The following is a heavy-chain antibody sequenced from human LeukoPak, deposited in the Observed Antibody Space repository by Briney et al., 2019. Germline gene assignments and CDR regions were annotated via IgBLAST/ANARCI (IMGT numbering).Heavy chain of an antibody. CDR1: GGSFSGYY. J-gene: IGHJ6*03. CDR2: INHSGST. CDR3: ARGSRRVLEWLFRTPNYYVDV. Sequence: SETLSLTCAVYGGSFSGYYWSWIRQPPGKGLEWIGEINHSGSTNYNPSLKSRVTISVDTSKNQFSLKLSSVTAADTAVYYCARGSRRVLEWLFRTPNYYVDVWGKGTTVTVSS. D-gene: IGHD3-3*01. V-gene: IGHV4-34*01.